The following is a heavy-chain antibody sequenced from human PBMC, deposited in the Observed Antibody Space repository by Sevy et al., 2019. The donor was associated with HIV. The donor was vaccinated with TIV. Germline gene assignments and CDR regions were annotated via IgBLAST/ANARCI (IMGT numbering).Heavy chain of an antibody. Sequence: GGSLRLSCAASRFSFSSYGMHWVRQAPGKGLEWVAVIWYDGSNKYYADSVKGRFTVSRDNSKNTLYLQMNSLRAEDTAVYYCARDRADGLSTSTVSNYFDYWGQGTLVTVSS. J-gene: IGHJ4*02. CDR3: ARDRADGLSTSTVSNYFDY. V-gene: IGHV3-33*01. CDR1: RFSFSSYG. D-gene: IGHD4-17*01. CDR2: IWYDGSNK.